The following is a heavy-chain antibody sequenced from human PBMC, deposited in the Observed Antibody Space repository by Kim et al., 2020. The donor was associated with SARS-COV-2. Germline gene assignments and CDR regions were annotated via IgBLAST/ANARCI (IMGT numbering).Heavy chain of an antibody. CDR2: ISAYNGNT. V-gene: IGHV1-18*04. D-gene: IGHD3-10*01. CDR1: GYTFTSYG. J-gene: IGHJ4*02. CDR3: ARARYYYGSGPLDY. Sequence: ASVKVSCKASGYTFTSYGISWVRQAPGQGLEWMGWISAYNGNTNYAQKLQGRVTMTTDTSTSTAYMELRSLRSDDTAVYYCARARYYYGSGPLDYWGQGTLVTVSS.